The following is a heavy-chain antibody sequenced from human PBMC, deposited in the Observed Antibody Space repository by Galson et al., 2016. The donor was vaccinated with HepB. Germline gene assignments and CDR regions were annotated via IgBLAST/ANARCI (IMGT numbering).Heavy chain of an antibody. V-gene: IGHV3-30-3*01. CDR1: GFTFSNYG. CDR2: IPSDGRNK. D-gene: IGHD2-15*01. J-gene: IGHJ6*02. CDR3: ARDKADLIVEVVAGIVENYGMDG. Sequence: SLRLSCAASGFTFSNYGIHWVRQAPGKGLEWVADIPSDGRNKYYADSVKGRFTMSRDNSKNTLFLQMSSLRTEDTAVYYCARDKADLIVEVVAGIVENYGMDGWGQGTTVIVSS.